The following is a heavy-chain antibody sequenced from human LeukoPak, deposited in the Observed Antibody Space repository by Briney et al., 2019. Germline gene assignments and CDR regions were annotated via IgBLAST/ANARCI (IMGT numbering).Heavy chain of an antibody. V-gene: IGHV4-39*07. CDR3: ARVTRDYSIFDY. Sequence: PSETLSLTCTVSGGSISSSSYYWGWIRQPPGKGLEWIGSIYYSGSTYYNPPLKSRVTISVDTSKHQFSLKLSSVTAADTAVYYCARVTRDYSIFDYWGQGTLVTVSS. CDR1: GGSISSSSYY. D-gene: IGHD4-17*01. J-gene: IGHJ4*02. CDR2: IYYSGST.